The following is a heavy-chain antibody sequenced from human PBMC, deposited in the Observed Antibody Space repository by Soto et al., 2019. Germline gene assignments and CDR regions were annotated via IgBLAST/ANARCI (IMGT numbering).Heavy chain of an antibody. Sequence: QVQLVQSGSEVKKPGASVNVSCKAFGYTFTSYGFSWVRQVPGQGLEWLGWISAFNGDTQDAQTMKGRLTVTTDTSTTTVHMELRSLTPADTAVYYCTREAGWQRMVPYDWGQGTLVSVS. D-gene: IGHD6-25*01. V-gene: IGHV1-18*04. CDR2: ISAFNGDT. CDR3: TREAGWQRMVPYD. J-gene: IGHJ4*02. CDR1: GYTFTSYG.